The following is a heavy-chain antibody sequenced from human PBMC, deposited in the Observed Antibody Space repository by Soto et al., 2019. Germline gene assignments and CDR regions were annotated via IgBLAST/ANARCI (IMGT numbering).Heavy chain of an antibody. J-gene: IGHJ4*02. V-gene: IGHV4-31*11. CDR2: IYYSGTT. D-gene: IGHD3-22*01. Sequence: SETLSLTCAVYGGSFSGYYWSWIRQHPGKGLEWIGYIYYSGTTYYNPSLKSRVTISVDTSKNQFSLKLSSVSAADTAVYYCARTDSSGYYVSVYWGQGTLVTVSS. CDR3: ARTDSSGYYVSVY. CDR1: GGSFSGYY.